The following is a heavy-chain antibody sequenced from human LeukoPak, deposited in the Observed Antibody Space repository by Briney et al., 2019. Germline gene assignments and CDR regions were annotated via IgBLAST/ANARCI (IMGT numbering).Heavy chain of an antibody. CDR1: AFAFSNYA. CDR2: ISESGGDT. J-gene: IGHJ5*02. V-gene: IGHV3-23*01. CDR3: AKQFVDI. D-gene: IGHD5-24*01. Sequence: GGSLRLSCAASAFAFSNYAMNWVRQAPGKGLEWVSSISESGGDTSHADSVKGRFTISRDNSKNTLYLQMNSLRAEDTAVYYCAKQFVDIWGQGTLVIVSS.